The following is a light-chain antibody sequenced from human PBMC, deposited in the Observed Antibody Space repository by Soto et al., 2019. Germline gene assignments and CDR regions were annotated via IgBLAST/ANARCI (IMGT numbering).Light chain of an antibody. CDR2: DVS. CDR3: RSYTRSATYV. CDR1: SSDVGGYDY. Sequence: QSALAQPASVSGSPGQSITISCTGSSSDVGGYDYVSWYQQHPGQAPKLILYDVSNRPSGISFRFSGSKSGNTASLTISGLQAEDEADYYCRSYTRSATYVFGTGTKLTVL. J-gene: IGLJ1*01. V-gene: IGLV2-14*03.